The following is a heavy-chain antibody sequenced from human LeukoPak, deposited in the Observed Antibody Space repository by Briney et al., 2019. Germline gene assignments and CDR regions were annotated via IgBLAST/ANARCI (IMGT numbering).Heavy chain of an antibody. CDR2: ISGSGGST. D-gene: IGHD3-10*01. V-gene: IGHV3-23*01. J-gene: IGHJ4*02. CDR1: GFTFSSYA. Sequence: GGSLRLSCAASGFTFSSYAMSWVRQAPGKGLEWVSAISGSGGSTHYADSVKGRFTISRDNSKNTLYLQMNSLRAEDTAVYYCAKGTVWFGELLYPDYWGQGTLVTVSS. CDR3: AKGTVWFGELLYPDY.